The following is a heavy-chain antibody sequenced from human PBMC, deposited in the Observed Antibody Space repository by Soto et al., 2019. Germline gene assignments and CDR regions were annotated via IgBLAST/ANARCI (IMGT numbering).Heavy chain of an antibody. D-gene: IGHD3-10*01. J-gene: IGHJ4*02. CDR1: GFTFISYA. CDR3: VKNYYFDY. Sequence: GGALRLSCAASGFTFISYAMSWVRQAPGKGLEWVSALSGSGGSTYYADSVKGPFTISRDNSKTPLYLQMNSLRAEDTAVYYCVKNYYFDYWGQGTLVTVSS. CDR2: LSGSGGST. V-gene: IGHV3-23*01.